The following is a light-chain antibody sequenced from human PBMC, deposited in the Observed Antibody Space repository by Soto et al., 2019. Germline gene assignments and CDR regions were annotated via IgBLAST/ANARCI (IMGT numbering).Light chain of an antibody. CDR2: EVS. CDR1: SSDVGAYNY. J-gene: IGLJ2*01. Sequence: QSALTQPASVSGSPGQSITISCSGTSSDVGAYNYVSWYQQHPDKVPQLIIYEVSNRPSGASYRFSGSKSGNTASLTISGLQAEDEADYYCSSYTSSSTVLFGGGTKLTVL. CDR3: SSYTSSSTVL. V-gene: IGLV2-14*03.